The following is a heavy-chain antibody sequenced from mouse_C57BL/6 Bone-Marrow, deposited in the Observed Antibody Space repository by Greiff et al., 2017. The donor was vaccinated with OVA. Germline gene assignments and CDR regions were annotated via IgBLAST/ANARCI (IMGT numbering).Heavy chain of an antibody. V-gene: IGHV1-76*01. CDR3: ARYYYGRGYCAMDY. D-gene: IGHD1-1*01. Sequence: VQLQQSGAELVRPGASVKLSCKASGYTFTDYYINWVKQRPGQGLEWIARIYPGSGNTYYNEKFKGKATLTAEKSSSTAYMQLSSLTSEDSAVYFCARYYYGRGYCAMDYWGQGAPVTAFS. CDR2: IYPGSGNT. J-gene: IGHJ4*01. CDR1: GYTFTDYY.